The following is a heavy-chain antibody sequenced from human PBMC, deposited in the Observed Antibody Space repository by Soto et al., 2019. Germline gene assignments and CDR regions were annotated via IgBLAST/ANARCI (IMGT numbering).Heavy chain of an antibody. CDR2: IYSGGST. V-gene: IGHV3-66*01. J-gene: IGHJ1*01. CDR1: GFTVSSNY. Sequence: EVQLVESGVGLVQPGGSLRLSCAASGFTVSSNYMSWVRQAPGKGLEWVSVIYSGGSTYYADSVKGRFTISRDNSKNTLYLPMNSLRAEDTAVYYCARDRIAVAGNPEYFQHWGQGTLVTVSS. D-gene: IGHD6-19*01. CDR3: ARDRIAVAGNPEYFQH.